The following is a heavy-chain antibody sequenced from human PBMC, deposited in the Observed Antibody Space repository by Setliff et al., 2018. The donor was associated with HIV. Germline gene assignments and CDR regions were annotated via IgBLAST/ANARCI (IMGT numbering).Heavy chain of an antibody. CDR1: GFTFDDYG. J-gene: IGHJ4*02. V-gene: IGHV3-20*04. D-gene: IGHD6-19*01. CDR2: ISWNSYSI. Sequence: PGGSLRLSCVASGFTFDDYGMIWVRQVPGKGLEWVSSISWNSYSIGYADSVKGRFIVSRDNAKNSLFLQMNSLRAEDTAVYYCARSPAPGMSVAGTGFFDHWGQGTLVTVSS. CDR3: ARSPAPGMSVAGTGFFDH.